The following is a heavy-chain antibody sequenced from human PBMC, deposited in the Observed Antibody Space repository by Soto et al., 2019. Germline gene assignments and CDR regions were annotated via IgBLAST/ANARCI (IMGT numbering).Heavy chain of an antibody. D-gene: IGHD3-22*01. V-gene: IGHV3-15*01. CDR3: TTDWDYYDSSGYSRYFQH. CDR1: GFTFSNAW. CDR2: IKSKTDGGTT. Sequence: GGSLRLSCAASGFTFSNAWMSWVRQAPGKGLEWVGRIKSKTDGGTTDYAAPVKGRFTISRDDSKNTLYLQMNSLKTEDTAVYYCTTDWDYYDSSGYSRYFQHWGQGTLVTVSP. J-gene: IGHJ1*01.